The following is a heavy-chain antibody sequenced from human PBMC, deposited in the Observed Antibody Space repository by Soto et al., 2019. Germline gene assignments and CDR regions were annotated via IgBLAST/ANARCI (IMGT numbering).Heavy chain of an antibody. CDR1: GFTFSSYG. CDR3: AKDGRGLGATTSSLAFDI. Sequence: PGGSLRLSCAASGFTFSSYGMHWVRQAPGKGLEWVAVISYDGRNKYYADSVKGRFTISRDNSKNTLYLQMNSLRAEDTAVYYCAKDGRGLGATTSSLAFDIWGQGTMVTVSS. CDR2: ISYDGRNK. D-gene: IGHD1-26*01. J-gene: IGHJ3*02. V-gene: IGHV3-30*18.